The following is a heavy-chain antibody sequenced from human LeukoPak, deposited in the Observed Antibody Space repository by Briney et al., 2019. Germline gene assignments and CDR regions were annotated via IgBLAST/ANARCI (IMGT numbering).Heavy chain of an antibody. D-gene: IGHD4-17*01. CDR3: ARYYGDSYYFDY. CDR1: GFPFSSYG. J-gene: IGHJ4*02. V-gene: IGHV3-33*01. Sequence: EGSLRLSCAASGFPFSSYGMHWVRQAPGKGLEWVALTWYDGSSKYYADSVKGRFTISRDNSKNTLYLQMNSLRAEDTAVYYCARYYGDSYYFDYWGQGTLVTVSS. CDR2: TWYDGSSK.